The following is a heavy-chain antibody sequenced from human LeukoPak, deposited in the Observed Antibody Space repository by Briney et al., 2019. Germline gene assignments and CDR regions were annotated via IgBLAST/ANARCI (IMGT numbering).Heavy chain of an antibody. J-gene: IGHJ4*02. Sequence: GGSLRLSCAASGFTFSSYVMSWVRQAPGKGLEWVSAISGSGGTTYYADSVKGRFTISRDNSKNTLYLQMNSLRAEDTAVYYCARTPWIQLWSFFDYWGQGTLVTVSS. CDR3: ARTPWIQLWSFFDY. V-gene: IGHV3-23*01. CDR1: GFTFSSYV. CDR2: ISGSGGTT. D-gene: IGHD5-18*01.